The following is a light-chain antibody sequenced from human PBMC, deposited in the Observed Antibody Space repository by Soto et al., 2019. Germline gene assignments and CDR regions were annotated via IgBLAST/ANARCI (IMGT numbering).Light chain of an antibody. J-gene: IGKJ1*01. V-gene: IGKV3-20*01. CDR3: QQYGSSPPIT. CDR2: GAS. Sequence: EIVLTQSPGTLSLSPGERATLSCRASQSVSNNYLAWYQQKPGQAPRLLIYGASNRATGIPARFSGSGPGTDFTLTISRLEPEDFAVYYCQQYGSSPPITFGQGTKVDIK. CDR1: QSVSNNY.